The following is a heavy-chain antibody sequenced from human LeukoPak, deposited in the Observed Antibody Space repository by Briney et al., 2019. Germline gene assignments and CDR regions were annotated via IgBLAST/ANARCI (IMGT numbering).Heavy chain of an antibody. CDR1: GGSISSSSYY. D-gene: IGHD3-10*01. CDR3: ARVYGSGTIPDY. Sequence: SETLSLTCTVSGGSISSSSYYWGWIRQPPGKGLEWIGSIYYSGSTYYNPSLKSRVTISVDTSKNQFSLKLSSVTAADTAVYYCARVYGSGTIPDYWGQGTLVTVSS. J-gene: IGHJ4*02. CDR2: IYYSGST. V-gene: IGHV4-39*07.